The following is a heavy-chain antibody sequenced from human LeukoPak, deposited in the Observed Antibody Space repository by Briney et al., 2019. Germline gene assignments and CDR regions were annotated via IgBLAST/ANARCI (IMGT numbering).Heavy chain of an antibody. CDR2: IIISSNYI. J-gene: IGHJ4*02. D-gene: IGHD7-27*01. V-gene: IGHV3-21*01. Sequence: GGSLRLSCAASGFTFSNYTMNWVRQAPGQGLEWVSSIIISSNYIYYADSVRGRFTVSRDDAKTSLYLQMNSLRAEDTAVYYCARTWGLLRAGKPPLDYWGQGTLVTVSS. CDR3: ARTWGLLRAGKPPLDY. CDR1: GFTFSNYT.